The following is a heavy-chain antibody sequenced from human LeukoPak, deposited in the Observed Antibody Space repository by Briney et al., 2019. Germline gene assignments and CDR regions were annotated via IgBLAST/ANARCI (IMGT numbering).Heavy chain of an antibody. CDR3: ARANYDSSGYYGFDI. Sequence: SQTLSLTCTVSGGSISSGDYYWSWIRQPPGKGLEWIGYIYYSGSTYYNPSLKSRVTISVDRSKNQFSLKLSSVTAADTAVYYCARANYDSSGYYGFDIWGQGTMVTVSS. CDR2: IYYSGST. CDR1: GGSISSGDYY. J-gene: IGHJ3*02. D-gene: IGHD3-22*01. V-gene: IGHV4-30-4*08.